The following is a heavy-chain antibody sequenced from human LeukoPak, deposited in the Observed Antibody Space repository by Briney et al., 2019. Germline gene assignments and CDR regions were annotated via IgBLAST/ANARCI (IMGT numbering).Heavy chain of an antibody. V-gene: IGHV4-59*08. CDR2: IYYSGST. D-gene: IGHD2-15*01. CDR1: GGSISSYY. Sequence: SETLSLTCTVSGGSISSYYWSWIRQPPGKGLEWIGYIYYSGSTSYNPSLKSRVTISVDTSRNQFSLKLSSVTAADTAVYYCAGQRSALFDYWGQGTLVTVSS. J-gene: IGHJ4*02. CDR3: AGQRSALFDY.